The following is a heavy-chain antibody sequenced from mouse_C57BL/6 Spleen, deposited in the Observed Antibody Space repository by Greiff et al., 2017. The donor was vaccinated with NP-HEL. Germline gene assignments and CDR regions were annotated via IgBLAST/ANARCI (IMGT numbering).Heavy chain of an antibody. V-gene: IGHV1-53*01. CDR1: GYTFTSYW. D-gene: IGHD2-5*01. J-gene: IGHJ3*01. CDR2: INPSNGGT. Sequence: VQLQQSGTELVKPGASVKLSCKASGYTFTSYWMHWVKQRPGQGLEWIGNINPSNGGTNYNEKFKSKATLTVDKSSSTAYMQLSSLPSEGSAVYYCARGPPYSNYVSWFAYWGQGTLVTVSA. CDR3: ARGPPYSNYVSWFAY.